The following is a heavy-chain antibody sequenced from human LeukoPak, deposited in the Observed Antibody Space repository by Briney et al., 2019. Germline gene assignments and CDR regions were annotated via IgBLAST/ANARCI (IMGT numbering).Heavy chain of an antibody. D-gene: IGHD5-24*01. CDR1: GFTFGNYA. CDR2: IRSKAYGGTT. V-gene: IGHV3-49*04. CDR3: TSDARDGYWFGY. J-gene: IGHJ4*02. Sequence: SLSLSCTASGFTFGNYAMSWVRQAPGKGLEWVGVIRSKAYGGTTEYAASVKGRFTISRDDSKSIAYLQMNSLKTEDTAVYYCTSDARDGYWFGYWGQGTLVTVSS.